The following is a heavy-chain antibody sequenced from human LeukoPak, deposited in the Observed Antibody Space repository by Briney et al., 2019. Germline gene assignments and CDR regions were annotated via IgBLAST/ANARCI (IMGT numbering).Heavy chain of an antibody. J-gene: IGHJ4*02. V-gene: IGHV4-61*05. D-gene: IGHD3-22*01. CDR3: AGTYYYDSSGYYYPGGY. CDR2: IHYSGST. Sequence: PSETLSLTCTVSGGSISSSSYYWGWIRQPPGKGLEWIGYIHYSGSTNYNPSLKSRVTISVDTSKNQFSLKLSSVTAADTAVYYCAGTYYYDSSGYYYPGGYWGQGTLVTVSS. CDR1: GGSISSSSYY.